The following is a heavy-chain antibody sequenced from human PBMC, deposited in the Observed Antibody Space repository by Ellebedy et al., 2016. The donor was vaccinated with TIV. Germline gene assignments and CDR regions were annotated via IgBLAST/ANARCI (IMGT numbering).Heavy chain of an antibody. CDR1: GGSIRSSSYY. Sequence: MPSETLSLTCTVSGGSIRSSSYYWGWIRQPPGKGLEWIGSILHSGSTDYNPSLKSRVTISVDTSKNQFSLKLSSATAADTAVYYCANLRALIVGDWGYWGQGTLVTVSS. V-gene: IGHV4-39*01. CDR2: ILHSGST. D-gene: IGHD1-26*01. J-gene: IGHJ4*02. CDR3: ANLRALIVGDWGY.